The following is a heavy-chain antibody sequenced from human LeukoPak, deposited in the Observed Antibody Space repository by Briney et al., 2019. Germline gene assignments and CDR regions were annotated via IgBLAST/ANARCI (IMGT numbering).Heavy chain of an antibody. D-gene: IGHD6-13*01. V-gene: IGHV3-7*04. CDR2: INQDGSEE. CDR3: ARGVKSAVWQAFDI. CDR1: GFTFSSYS. J-gene: IGHJ3*02. Sequence: GGSLRLSCAASGFTFSSYSMSWVRQVPGKGLEWVANINQDGSEEYYVDSVKGRFTISRDNAKNSLYLQMNSLRAEDTAVYFCARGVKSAVWQAFDIWGQGTMVTVSS.